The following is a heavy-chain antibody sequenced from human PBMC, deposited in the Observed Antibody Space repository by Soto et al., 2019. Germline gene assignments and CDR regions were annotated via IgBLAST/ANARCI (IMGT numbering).Heavy chain of an antibody. Sequence: SETLSLTCTVSGGSISSSSYYWGWIRQPPGKGLEWIGSIYYSGSTYYNPSLKSRVTIAVDTSKNQFSLKLSSVTAADTAVYYCARGVAVAGDFDYWGQGTLVTVSS. V-gene: IGHV4-39*01. J-gene: IGHJ4*02. CDR3: ARGVAVAGDFDY. D-gene: IGHD6-19*01. CDR2: IYYSGST. CDR1: GGSISSSSYY.